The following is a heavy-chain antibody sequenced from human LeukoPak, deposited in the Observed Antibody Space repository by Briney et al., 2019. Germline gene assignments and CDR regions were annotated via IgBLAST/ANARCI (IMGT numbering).Heavy chain of an antibody. D-gene: IGHD3-10*01. CDR1: GGSISSSNW. CDR2: IYHSGST. V-gene: IGHV4-4*02. J-gene: IGHJ4*02. Sequence: PSETLSLTCAVSGGSISSSNWWSWVRQPPGKGLEWIGEIYHSGSTYYTPSLKSRVTISVYTSKNQFSLKLSSVTAADTAVYYCARVNSGSSFDYWGQGTLATVSS. CDR3: ARVNSGSSFDY.